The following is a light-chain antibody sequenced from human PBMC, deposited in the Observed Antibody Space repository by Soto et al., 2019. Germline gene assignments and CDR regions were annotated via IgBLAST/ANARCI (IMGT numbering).Light chain of an antibody. Sequence: GLTQSPAILSLSPGERATLDCRASQSVNNYLAWYQQIPGQAPRLLNYDSSNRATCIPARFSASGSGTDVTLTISSLEPEDFAVYYCQQRRFWPLTFGGGTKVDIK. V-gene: IGKV3-11*01. J-gene: IGKJ4*01. CDR1: QSVNNY. CDR3: QQRRFWPLT. CDR2: DSS.